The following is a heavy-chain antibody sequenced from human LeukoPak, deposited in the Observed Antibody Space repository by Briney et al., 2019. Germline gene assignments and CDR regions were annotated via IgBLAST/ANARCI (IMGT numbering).Heavy chain of an antibody. J-gene: IGHJ5*02. CDR3: ATGSGTRGNWFDP. CDR1: ARTFSSYA. D-gene: IGHD1-1*01. Sequence: SVKVSCKPSARTFSSYAISWVRQAPGQGLEWMGGIIPIFGTANYAQKFQGRVTITADESTSTAYMELSSLRSEDTAVYYCATGSGTRGNWFDPWGQGTLVTVSS. V-gene: IGHV1-69*13. CDR2: IIPIFGTA.